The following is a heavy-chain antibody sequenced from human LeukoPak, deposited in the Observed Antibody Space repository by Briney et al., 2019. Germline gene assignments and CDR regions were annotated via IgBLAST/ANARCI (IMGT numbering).Heavy chain of an antibody. D-gene: IGHD6-6*01. Sequence: PSETLSLTCTVSVCSISCGGYYWSGIRQPPGEGVEWIWYIYYSGSYYYNPSLKSRVTISVDTYKNQFPLKLSSVTDADTAVYYCASAFIAARPGHFDYWGQGTLVTVSS. CDR2: IYYSGSY. V-gene: IGHV4-31*03. CDR1: VCSISCGGYY. CDR3: ASAFIAARPGHFDY. J-gene: IGHJ4*02.